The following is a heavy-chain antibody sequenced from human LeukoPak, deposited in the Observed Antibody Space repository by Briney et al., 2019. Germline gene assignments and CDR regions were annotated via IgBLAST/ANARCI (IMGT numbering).Heavy chain of an antibody. D-gene: IGHD5-12*01. CDR1: GYTFTSYG. Sequence: ASVKVSCKASGYTFTSYGISWVRPAPGQGLEWMGWISAYNGNTNYAQKLQGRVTMTTDTSTSTAYMELRSLRSDDTAVYYCARVGALVATTQDFQHWGQGTLVTVSS. CDR3: ARVGALVATTQDFQH. V-gene: IGHV1-18*01. J-gene: IGHJ1*01. CDR2: ISAYNGNT.